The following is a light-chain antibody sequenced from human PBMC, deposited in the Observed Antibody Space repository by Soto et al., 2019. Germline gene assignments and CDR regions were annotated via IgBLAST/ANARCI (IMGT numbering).Light chain of an antibody. Sequence: QSVLTQPPSVSGAPGQRVTISCTGSSSNIGAGYGVHWYQQLPGAAPKLLIYGNTNRPSGVPDRISGSQSSTSASLAITGLQAEDEADYYCQTADTSLSVVFGGGTKLTVL. CDR3: QTADTSLSVV. J-gene: IGLJ2*01. CDR2: GNT. CDR1: SSNIGAGYG. V-gene: IGLV1-40*01.